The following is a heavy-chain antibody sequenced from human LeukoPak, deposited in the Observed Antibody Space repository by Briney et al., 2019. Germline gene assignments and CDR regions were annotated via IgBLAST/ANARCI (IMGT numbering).Heavy chain of an antibody. V-gene: IGHV1-69*04. CDR1: GGTFSSYA. CDR2: IIPILGIA. D-gene: IGHD4-17*01. CDR3: ARAKPADYGDHGTLYYFDY. J-gene: IGHJ4*02. Sequence: SVKVSCKASGGTFSSYAISWVRQAPGQGLEWMGRIIPILGIANYAQKFQGRVTITADKSTSTAYMELSSLRSEDTAVYYCARAKPADYGDHGTLYYFDYWGQGTLVTVSS.